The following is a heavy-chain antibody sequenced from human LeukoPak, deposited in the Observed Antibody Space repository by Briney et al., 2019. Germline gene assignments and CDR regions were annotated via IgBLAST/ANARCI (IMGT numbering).Heavy chain of an antibody. CDR2: IYYSGTT. D-gene: IGHD3-22*01. CDR1: GDSVSSDSDY. CDR3: ARDSRGYYDSSGYFDH. J-gene: IGHJ4*02. Sequence: SETLSLTCTVSGDSVSSDSDYWSWIRQPPGKGLEWIGYIYYSGTTKQNPSLKSRVTLSVDTSKNQLYLKLNSVTAADTAVYYCARDSRGYYDSSGYFDHWGQGTLVTVSS. V-gene: IGHV4-61*01.